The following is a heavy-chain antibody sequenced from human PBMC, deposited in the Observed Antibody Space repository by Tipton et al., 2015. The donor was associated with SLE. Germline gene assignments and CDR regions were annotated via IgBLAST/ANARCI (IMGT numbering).Heavy chain of an antibody. V-gene: IGHV4-61*09. J-gene: IGHJ5*02. Sequence: TLSLTCSVSGDSIGSGSYYWNWIRQPAGKGLEWIGHIHTSGATNNNPSLQSRVTLSRETSKNQFSLKLSSVTAADTDVYYCVRALNNGWRLGDRFDPWGRGTLVTVSS. CDR2: IHTSGAT. D-gene: IGHD5-24*01. CDR3: VRALNNGWRLGDRFDP. CDR1: GDSIGSGSYY.